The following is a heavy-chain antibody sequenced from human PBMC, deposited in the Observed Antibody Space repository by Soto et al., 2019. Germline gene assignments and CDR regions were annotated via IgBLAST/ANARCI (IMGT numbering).Heavy chain of an antibody. CDR3: ARVAGGLNYNFPSNYYHYAMDV. V-gene: IGHV5-51*01. J-gene: IGHJ6*02. D-gene: IGHD6-19*01. CDR2: IFPGDSDP. CDR1: GYTSIDYW. Sequence: QLVQSGAEVRKPGESLEISCKVSGYTSIDYWIAWVRQMPGKGLEWMGIIFPGDSDPRYSPSFQGQVFISADRSINTAYLQWSSLKPSDTAMYFCARVAGGLNYNFPSNYYHYAMDVWGQGTTVIVSS.